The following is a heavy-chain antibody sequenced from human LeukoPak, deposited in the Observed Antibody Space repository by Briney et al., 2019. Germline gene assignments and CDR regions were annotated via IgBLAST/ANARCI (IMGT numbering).Heavy chain of an antibody. D-gene: IGHD5-24*01. Sequence: QPGGSLRLSCIVSGFTFRNYWMHWVRQAPGKELEWVSRIDSDGSSTTYADSVKGRFTISRDNAKNTVFLQMSSLTVEDTAVYYCARTISYFDYWGRGTLVTVSS. CDR1: GFTFRNYW. V-gene: IGHV3-74*01. CDR2: IDSDGSST. CDR3: ARTISYFDY. J-gene: IGHJ4*02.